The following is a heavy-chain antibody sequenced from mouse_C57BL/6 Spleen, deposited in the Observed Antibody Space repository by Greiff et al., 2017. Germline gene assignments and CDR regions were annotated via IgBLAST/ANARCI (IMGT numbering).Heavy chain of an antibody. CDR1: GYTFTSYW. J-gene: IGHJ4*01. CDR2: IHPNSGST. CDR3: EYYSNYGDAMDY. D-gene: IGHD2-5*01. Sequence: QVQLQQPGAELVKPGASVQLSCKASGYTFTSYWMHWVKQRPGQGLEWIGMIHPNSGSTNYNEKFKSKATLTVDKSSSTAYMQLSSLTSEDSAVYYCEYYSNYGDAMDYWGQGTSVTVSS. V-gene: IGHV1-64*01.